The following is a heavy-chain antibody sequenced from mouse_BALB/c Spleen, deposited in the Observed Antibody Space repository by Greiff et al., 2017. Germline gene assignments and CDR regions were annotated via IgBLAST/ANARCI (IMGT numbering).Heavy chain of an antibody. Sequence: QVHVKQPGAELVKPGASVKLSCKASGYTFTSYWMHWVKQRPGQGLEWIGEINPSNGRTNYNEKFKSKATLTVDKSSSTAYMQLSSLTSEDSAVYYCARRSLYYFDYWGQGTTLTVSS. J-gene: IGHJ2*01. CDR1: GYTFTSYW. V-gene: IGHV1S81*02. CDR3: ARRSLYYFDY. D-gene: IGHD6-1*01. CDR2: INPSNGRT.